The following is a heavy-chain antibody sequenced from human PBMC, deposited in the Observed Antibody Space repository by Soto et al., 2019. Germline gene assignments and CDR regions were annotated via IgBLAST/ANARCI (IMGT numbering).Heavy chain of an antibody. D-gene: IGHD6-13*01. CDR3: ARDGALAAAGMKSDGMYV. V-gene: IGHV1-18*01. CDR1: GYTFTSYG. Sequence: QVQLVQSGAEVKKPGASVKVSCKASGYTFTSYGISWVRQAPGQGLEWMGWISAYNGNTNYAQKLQGRVTMTTDTSMSTDYMELRSLRSDDTAVYYCARDGALAAAGMKSDGMYVWCQGPTVTVSS. CDR2: ISAYNGNT. J-gene: IGHJ6*02.